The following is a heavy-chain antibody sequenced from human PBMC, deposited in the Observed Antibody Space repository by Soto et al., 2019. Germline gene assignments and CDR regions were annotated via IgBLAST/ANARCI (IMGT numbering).Heavy chain of an antibody. Sequence: QVQLQQWGAGLLKPSETLSLTCAVYGGSFSGYYWSWIRQSPGKGLEWIGEINHSGSTNYNPSLKGRVTLSVDTSKTQFSLTLSSVPAADTAVYYCARGSGPPLWGQGTLVTVSS. CDR2: INHSGST. D-gene: IGHD3-10*01. J-gene: IGHJ4*02. CDR1: GGSFSGYY. V-gene: IGHV4-34*01. CDR3: ARGSGPPL.